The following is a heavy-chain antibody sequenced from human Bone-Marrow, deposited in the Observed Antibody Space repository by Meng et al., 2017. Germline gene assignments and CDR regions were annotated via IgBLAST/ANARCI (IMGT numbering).Heavy chain of an antibody. V-gene: IGHV1-3*01. D-gene: IGHD3-3*01. CDR3: ASNPYYDFWSGYSHYYYGMDV. CDR1: GYTFTSYA. CDR2: INAGNGNT. Sequence: ASVKVSCKASGYTFTSYAMHWVRQAPGQRLEWMGWINAGNGNTKYSQKFQDRVAITRDTSASTAYMELSSLRSEDTAVYYCASNPYYDFWSGYSHYYYGMDVWGQGTTVTVSS. J-gene: IGHJ6*02.